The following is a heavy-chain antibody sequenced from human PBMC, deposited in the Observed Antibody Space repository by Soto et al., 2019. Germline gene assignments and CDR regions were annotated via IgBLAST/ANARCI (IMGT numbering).Heavy chain of an antibody. J-gene: IGHJ4*02. D-gene: IGHD3-22*01. CDR1: GYSFTSYW. Sequence: GESLKISYKGSGYSFTSYWIGLVRQMPGKVLEWMVIIYPGDSDTRYSPSFQGQVSISADKSISTAYLQWSSLKASDTAMYYCARQIYDSDTGPNFKYYFDSWGQGTPVPVYS. CDR3: ARQIYDSDTGPNFKYYFDS. V-gene: IGHV5-51*01. CDR2: IYPGDSDT.